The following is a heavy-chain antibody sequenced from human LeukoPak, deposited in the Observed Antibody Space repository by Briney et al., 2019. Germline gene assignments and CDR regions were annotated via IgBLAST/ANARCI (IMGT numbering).Heavy chain of an antibody. J-gene: IGHJ4*02. D-gene: IGHD5-18*01. CDR1: GFTFSSYW. CDR2: IKQDGSDK. Sequence: GGSLRLSCAASGFTFSSYWMSWVRQAPGKGLEWVANIKQDGSDKYYVDSVKGRFTISRDNAKNSLYLQMNSLRAEDTAVYYCARDRADGYNYGDYFDNWGQGTLVTVSS. V-gene: IGHV3-7*01. CDR3: ARDRADGYNYGDYFDN.